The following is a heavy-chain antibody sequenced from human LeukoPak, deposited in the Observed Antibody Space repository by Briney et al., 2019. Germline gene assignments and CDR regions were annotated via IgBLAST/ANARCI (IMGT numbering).Heavy chain of an antibody. CDR3: ARTGAFEADYFDY. Sequence: PSETLSLTCTVSGGSISSGDYYWSWIRQPPGKGLEWIGYIYYSGSTYYNPSFKSRVTISVGTSKNQFSLKLSSVTAADTAVYYCARTGAFEADYFDYWGQGTLVTVSS. D-gene: IGHD7-27*01. V-gene: IGHV4-30-4*01. J-gene: IGHJ4*02. CDR2: IYYSGST. CDR1: GGSISSGDYY.